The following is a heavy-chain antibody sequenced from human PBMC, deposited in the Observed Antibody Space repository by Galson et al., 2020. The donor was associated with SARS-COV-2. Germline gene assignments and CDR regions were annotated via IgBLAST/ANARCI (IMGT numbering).Heavy chain of an antibody. V-gene: IGHV4-61*01. Sequence: PSETLSLTCTVSGGSVSSGSYFWSWIRQPPGKRLEWIAYIYYSGSTNYNPSLKSRVTISIDTSKNQFSLKLSSVTAADTAVYFCARAANYYYYDMDVWGQGTTVTVSS. D-gene: IGHD6-13*01. CDR3: ARAANYYYYDMDV. J-gene: IGHJ6*02. CDR2: IYYSGST. CDR1: GGSVSSGSYF.